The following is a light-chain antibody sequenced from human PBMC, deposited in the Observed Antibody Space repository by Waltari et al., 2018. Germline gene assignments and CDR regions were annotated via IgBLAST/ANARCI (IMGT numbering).Light chain of an antibody. V-gene: IGKV4-1*01. Sequence: DIVMTQSPRSLSLSLGERATINCKSSQSVLNSCNNKNCLAWYQQKPGQPPKLLIYWESTRQSGVPDRFGGSGSGTDFTLTISSLQAEDVAVYYCQQYFGTSTFIFGPGTKVDIK. CDR1: QSVLNSCNNKNC. J-gene: IGKJ3*01. CDR2: WES. CDR3: QQYFGTSTFI.